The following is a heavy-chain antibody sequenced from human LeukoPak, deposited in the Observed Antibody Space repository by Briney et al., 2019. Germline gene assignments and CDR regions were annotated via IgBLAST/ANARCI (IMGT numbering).Heavy chain of an antibody. D-gene: IGHD1-26*01. J-gene: IGHJ4*02. CDR1: GYTFNSYW. CDR2: INPSDGST. V-gene: IGHV1-46*02. Sequence: ASVKVSCKASGYTFNSYWIQWVRQAPGQGLEWMGLINPSDGSTAYAHTFQGRVTVTRDTSTSTVYMELSSLRSEDTAVYYCASGLVGALRYFDYWGQGTLVTVSS. CDR3: ASGLVGALRYFDY.